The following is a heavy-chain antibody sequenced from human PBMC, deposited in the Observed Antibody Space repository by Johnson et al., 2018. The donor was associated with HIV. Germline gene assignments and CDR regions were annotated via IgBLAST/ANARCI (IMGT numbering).Heavy chain of an antibody. Sequence: QVQLVESGGGVVQPGRSLRLSCAASGFTFSNYGMHWVRQAPGKGLEWVAVISYDGSNKYYADSVKGRFTISRDNSKNTLYLQMNSLRAEDTAVYYCAKTAAADAFDIWGQGTMVTVSS. D-gene: IGHD2-2*01. J-gene: IGHJ3*02. CDR2: ISYDGSNK. CDR3: AKTAAADAFDI. CDR1: GFTFSNYG. V-gene: IGHV3-30*18.